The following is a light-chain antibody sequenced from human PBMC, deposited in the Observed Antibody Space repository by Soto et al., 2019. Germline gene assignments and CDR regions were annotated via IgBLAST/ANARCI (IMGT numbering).Light chain of an antibody. CDR3: QYRFT. J-gene: IGKJ3*01. Sequence: DIVLTQSPGTLSLSPGERATLSCRASRSISSSYLAWYQQKPGQTPRLLIYGASSRATGISDRFSGSGSGTDFTLTIGRLEPEDFAVYYCQYRFTFGPGTKVDIK. CDR1: RSISSSY. V-gene: IGKV3-20*01. CDR2: GAS.